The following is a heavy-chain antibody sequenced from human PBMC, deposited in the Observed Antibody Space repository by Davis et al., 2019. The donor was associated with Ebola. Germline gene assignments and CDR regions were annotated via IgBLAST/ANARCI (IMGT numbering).Heavy chain of an antibody. CDR1: GGSFSGHY. CDR3: ARVLQQVVRLDP. Sequence: MPSETLSLTCAVYGGSFSGHYWSWIRQPPGKGLEWIGEINHSGSTNYDPSLKSRVTISVDTSKSQFSLKVSSVTAADTAVYYCARVLQQVVRLDPWGQGTLVTVSS. J-gene: IGHJ5*02. D-gene: IGHD6-6*01. V-gene: IGHV4-34*01. CDR2: INHSGST.